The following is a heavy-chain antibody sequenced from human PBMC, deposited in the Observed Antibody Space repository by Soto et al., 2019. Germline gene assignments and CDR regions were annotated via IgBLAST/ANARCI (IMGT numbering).Heavy chain of an antibody. CDR2: IYNRRNT. J-gene: IGHJ5*02. D-gene: IGHD2-2*01. CDR3: ASSTRTLGRLFDP. CDR1: GGSVSSGQHY. Sequence: SETLSLTCTVSGGSVSSGQHYWSWIRQPPGRGLEWIGYIYNRRNTDYNPSLGSRVTISIDTSKNQFSLKVNSVTAADTAVYYCASSTRTLGRLFDPWGQGTLVTVSS. V-gene: IGHV4-30-4*01.